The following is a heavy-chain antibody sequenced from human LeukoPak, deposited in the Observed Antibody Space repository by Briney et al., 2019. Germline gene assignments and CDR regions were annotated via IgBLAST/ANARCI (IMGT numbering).Heavy chain of an antibody. D-gene: IGHD3-3*01. CDR1: GFTFSSFA. J-gene: IGHJ4*02. CDR2: ISGSGGST. CDR3: AKLGSGSYYFDY. V-gene: IGHV3-23*01. Sequence: GGSLRLSCAASGFTFSSFAMSWVRQAPGKGLEWVSSISGSGGSTYYTECVKGRFTISRDNSKNTLYVQMNSLRAEDTAVYYCAKLGSGSYYFDYWGQGTLVTVSS.